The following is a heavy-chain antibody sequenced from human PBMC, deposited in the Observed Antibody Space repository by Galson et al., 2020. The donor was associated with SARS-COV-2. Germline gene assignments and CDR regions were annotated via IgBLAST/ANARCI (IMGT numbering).Heavy chain of an antibody. Sequence: SATLSLTCTVSGGSISSSSYYWGWIRQPPGKGLEWIGSIYYSGSTYYNPSLKIRVTISVATSKNQFSLKLSSVTAADTAVYYCARHVPPPIVVVPAARGFSWFDPWGQGTLVTVSS. CDR1: GGSISSSSYY. D-gene: IGHD2-2*01. J-gene: IGHJ5*02. CDR2: IYYSGST. V-gene: IGHV4-39*01. CDR3: ARHVPPPIVVVPAARGFSWFDP.